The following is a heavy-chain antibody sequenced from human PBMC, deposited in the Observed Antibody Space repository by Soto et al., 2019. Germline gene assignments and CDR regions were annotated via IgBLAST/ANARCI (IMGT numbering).Heavy chain of an antibody. V-gene: IGHV4-59*08. D-gene: IGHD3-10*01. CDR2: VYYTGDT. CDR3: VRQGIGDGRGLVDV. Sequence: QVQLQQSGPRLVKPSETLSLTCTVSSGPDRSHNWGWIRQPPGRGLEWIGYVYYTGDTAYNPSLRGRVTISADTSTNDISLTLNSVTAADTAVYYCVRQGIGDGRGLVDVWGQGTTVSVSS. J-gene: IGHJ6*02. CDR1: SGPDRSHN.